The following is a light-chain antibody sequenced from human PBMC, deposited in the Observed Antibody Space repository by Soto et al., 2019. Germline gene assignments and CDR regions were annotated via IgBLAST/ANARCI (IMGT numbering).Light chain of an antibody. Sequence: EIVLTQSPGTLSLSPGERATLSCRASQSVDSNYLAWYQQKPGQAPRLLIYGASNRATGIPDRFSGSGSGPDFTLTISRLEPADFAVYFCQRFGTSPYTFGQGTKLEI. J-gene: IGKJ2*01. V-gene: IGKV3-20*01. CDR2: GAS. CDR1: QSVDSNY. CDR3: QRFGTSPYT.